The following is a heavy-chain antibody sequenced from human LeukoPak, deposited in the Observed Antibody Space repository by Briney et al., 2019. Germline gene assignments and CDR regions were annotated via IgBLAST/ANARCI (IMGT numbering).Heavy chain of an antibody. CDR2: MYYSGST. CDR3: ARPYYYDSRIDP. CDR1: GGSISSGDYY. Sequence: PSQTLSLTCTVSGGSISSGDYYWSWIRQPPGKGLEWIAYMYYSGSTYYNPSLKSRVTMSADTSKNQLSLKLSSVTAADTAVYYFARPYYYDSRIDPWGQGSLVTVSS. D-gene: IGHD3-22*01. J-gene: IGHJ5*02. V-gene: IGHV4-30-4*01.